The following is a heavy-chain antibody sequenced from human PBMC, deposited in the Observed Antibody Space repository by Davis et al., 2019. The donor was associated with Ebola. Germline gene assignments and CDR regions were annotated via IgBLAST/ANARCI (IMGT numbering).Heavy chain of an antibody. CDR1: GYTFTGYY. J-gene: IGHJ4*02. CDR3: ASSIAAAAHQDY. D-gene: IGHD6-13*01. V-gene: IGHV1-2*02. Sequence: ASVKVSCKASGYTFTGYYMHWVRQAPGQGLEWMGWINPNSGGTNCAQKFQGRVTMTRDTSISTAYMELSRLRSDDTAVYYCASSIAAAAHQDYWGQGTLVTVSS. CDR2: INPNSGGT.